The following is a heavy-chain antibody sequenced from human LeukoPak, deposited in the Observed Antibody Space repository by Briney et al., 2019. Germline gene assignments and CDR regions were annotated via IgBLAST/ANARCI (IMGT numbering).Heavy chain of an antibody. Sequence: RGGSLRLSCAASGFTFSSYGMHWVRQAPGKGLEWVAVISYDGSNKYYADSVKGRFTISRDNSKNTLYLQMNSLRAEDTAVYYCANSSLMVRGPAAYFDYWGQGTLVTVSS. CDR2: ISYDGSNK. CDR3: ANSSLMVRGPAAYFDY. J-gene: IGHJ4*02. D-gene: IGHD3-10*01. CDR1: GFTFSSYG. V-gene: IGHV3-30*18.